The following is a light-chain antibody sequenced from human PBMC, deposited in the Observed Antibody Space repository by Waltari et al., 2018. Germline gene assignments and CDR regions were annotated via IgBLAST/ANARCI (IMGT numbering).Light chain of an antibody. CDR2: DVS. CDR3: YSYAGSHE. V-gene: IGLV2-11*01. CDR1: SSAIGDYDC. Sequence: QSALTQPRSVSGSPGQSVTVSCTGTSSAIGDYDCVSWYQHHPGKAPKLLIYDVSTRPSGVPDRFSASKSGNTASLTISGLQAEDEADYYCYSYAGSHEFGGGTKLTVL. J-gene: IGLJ2*01.